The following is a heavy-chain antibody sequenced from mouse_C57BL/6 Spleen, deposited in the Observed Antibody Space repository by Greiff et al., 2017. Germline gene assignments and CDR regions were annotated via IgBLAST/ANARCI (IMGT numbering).Heavy chain of an antibody. V-gene: IGHV7-3*01. CDR1: GFTFTDYY. J-gene: IGHJ4*01. Sequence: EVKVEESGGGLVQPGGSLSLSCAASGFTFTDYYMSWVRQPPGKALEWLGFIRNKANGYTSEYSASVKGRFTISRDNSQSILYLQMNALRAEDSATDVCARYDDYVPYYYAMDYWGQGTSVTVSS. CDR2: IRNKANGYTS. D-gene: IGHD2-4*01. CDR3: ARYDDYVPYYYAMDY.